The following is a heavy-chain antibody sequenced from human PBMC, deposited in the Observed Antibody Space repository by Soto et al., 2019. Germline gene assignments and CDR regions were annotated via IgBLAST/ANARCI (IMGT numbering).Heavy chain of an antibody. D-gene: IGHD3-10*01. CDR3: ARSRSGAVADSFDF. CDR2: ISRDGTNK. V-gene: IGHV3-30*04. J-gene: IGHJ4*02. Sequence: LRLSCAASGFTFRSYAIHWVRQAPGKGLEWVAVISRDGTNKYYVDSVKGRFTISRDNSKDTVYLQMNSLRDEDSAMFYCARSRSGAVADSFDFWGQGTLVTVSS. CDR1: GFTFRSYA.